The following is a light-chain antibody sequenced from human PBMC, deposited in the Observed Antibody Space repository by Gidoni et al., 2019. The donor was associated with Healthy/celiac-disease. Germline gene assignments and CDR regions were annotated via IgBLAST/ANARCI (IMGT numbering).Light chain of an antibody. CDR3: CSYAGSSIPYV. Sequence: QSALTQPASVSGSPGQSITISCTGTSSDVGSYNLVSWYQQHPGKAPKPMIYEVSKRPSGVSNRFSGSKSGNTASLTISGLQAEDEADYYCCSYAGSSIPYVFGTGTKVTVL. V-gene: IGLV2-23*02. J-gene: IGLJ1*01. CDR1: SSDVGSYNL. CDR2: EVS.